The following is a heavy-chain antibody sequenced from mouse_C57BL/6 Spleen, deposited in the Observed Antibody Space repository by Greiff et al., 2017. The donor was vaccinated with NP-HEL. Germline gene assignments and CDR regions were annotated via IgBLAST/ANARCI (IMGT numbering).Heavy chain of an antibody. J-gene: IGHJ3*01. V-gene: IGHV1-26*01. D-gene: IGHD2-2*01. CDR2: INPNNGGT. CDR3: AREGMVTTSWFAY. Sequence: EVQLQQSGPELVKPGASVKISCKASGYTFTDYYMNWVKQSHGKSLEWIGDINPNNGGTSYNQKFKGKATLTVDKSSSTAYMELRSLTSEDSAVYYCAREGMVTTSWFAYWGQGTLVTVSA. CDR1: GYTFTDYY.